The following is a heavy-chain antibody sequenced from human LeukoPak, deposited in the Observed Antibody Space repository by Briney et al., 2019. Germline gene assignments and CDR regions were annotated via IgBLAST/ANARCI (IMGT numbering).Heavy chain of an antibody. D-gene: IGHD1-26*01. CDR2: ISTSGSAM. J-gene: IGHJ4*02. CDR3: ASSGSYRFDY. Sequence: GGSLRLSCAASGFTFSRYTMNWVRQAPGKGLEWVSHISTSGSAMYYADSVKGRFTISRDNAKDSLYLQMNSLRDEDTAVYYCASSGSYRFDYWGQGTLVTVSS. V-gene: IGHV3-48*02. CDR1: GFTFSRYT.